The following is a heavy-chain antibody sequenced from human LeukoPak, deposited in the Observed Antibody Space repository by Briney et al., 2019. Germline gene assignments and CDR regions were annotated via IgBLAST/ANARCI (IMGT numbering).Heavy chain of an antibody. Sequence: GGSLRLSCAASGFTFSSYSMNWVRQAPGKGLEWVSSISSSSSYIYYADSVKGRFTIFRDNAKNSLYLQMNSLRAEDTAVYYCAREFLGYSSSWYLVGSNFDYWGQGTLVTVSS. CDR3: AREFLGYSSSWYLVGSNFDY. CDR2: ISSSSSYI. V-gene: IGHV3-21*01. J-gene: IGHJ4*02. CDR1: GFTFSSYS. D-gene: IGHD6-13*01.